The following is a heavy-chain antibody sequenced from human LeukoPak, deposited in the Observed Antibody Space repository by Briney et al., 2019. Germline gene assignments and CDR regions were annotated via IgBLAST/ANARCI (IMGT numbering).Heavy chain of an antibody. CDR2: INPSGGST. Sequence: ASVKVSCKASGGTFSSYAISWVRQAPGQGLEWMGIINPSGGSTSYAQKFQGRVTMTRDMSTSTVYMELSSLRSEDTAVYYCATMGATDYWGQGTLVTVSS. D-gene: IGHD1-26*01. CDR1: GGTFSSYA. CDR3: ATMGATDY. J-gene: IGHJ4*02. V-gene: IGHV1-46*01.